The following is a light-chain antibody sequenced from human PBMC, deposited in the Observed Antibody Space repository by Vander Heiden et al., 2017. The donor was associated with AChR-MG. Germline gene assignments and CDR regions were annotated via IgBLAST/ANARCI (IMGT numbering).Light chain of an antibody. CDR2: GAS. V-gene: IGKV3-20*01. CDR1: QSVSSDY. J-gene: IGKJ1*01. CDR3: QQEGYSPRA. Sequence: ESVLTQSPGTLSLSPGERATLSCRATQSVSSDYLAWYQQKPGQAPRLLIYGASSRATGIPDRFSGSGSGTDFTLTINRLEPEDFAVYYCQQEGYSPRAFGQGTKVEIK.